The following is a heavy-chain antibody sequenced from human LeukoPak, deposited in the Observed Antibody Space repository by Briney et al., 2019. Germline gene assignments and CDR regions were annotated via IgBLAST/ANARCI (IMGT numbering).Heavy chain of an antibody. Sequence: GGSLRLSCAAPGFTFSSYGMHWVRQAPGKGLEWVAFIRYDGSNKYYADSVKGRFTISRDNSKNTLYLQMNSLRAEDTAVYYCARRIPMWELFDYWGQGTLVTVSS. D-gene: IGHD1-26*01. CDR3: ARRIPMWELFDY. V-gene: IGHV3-30*02. J-gene: IGHJ4*02. CDR2: IRYDGSNK. CDR1: GFTFSSYG.